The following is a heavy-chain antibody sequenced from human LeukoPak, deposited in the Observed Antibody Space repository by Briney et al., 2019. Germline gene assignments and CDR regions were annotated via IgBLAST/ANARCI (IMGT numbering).Heavy chain of an antibody. CDR3: ARLTVRGVIQDV. J-gene: IGHJ6*02. V-gene: IGHV4-31*03. D-gene: IGHD3-10*01. CDR1: GGPISSGGYY. Sequence: SETLSLTCTVSGGPISSGGYYWSWIRQHPGKGLEWIGYIYYSGSTYYNPSLKSRVTISVDTSKNQFSLKLSSVTAADTAVYYCARLTVRGVIQDVWGQGTTVTVSS. CDR2: IYYSGST.